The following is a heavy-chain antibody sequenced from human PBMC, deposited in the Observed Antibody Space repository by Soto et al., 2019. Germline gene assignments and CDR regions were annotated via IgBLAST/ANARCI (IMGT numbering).Heavy chain of an antibody. D-gene: IGHD4-17*01. CDR2: ISGGGGGT. V-gene: IGHV3-23*01. CDR1: EFTFSNYA. J-gene: IGHJ4*02. Sequence: EVQLLESGGDLVQPGGSLRLSCAASEFTFSNYAMSWVRQAPGKGLEWVTSISGGGGGTSYADSVKGRFTISRDNSKNTLYLPMNSLRAEDTAVYYCAKDRTVTTSPFDYWGQGTLVTVSS. CDR3: AKDRTVTTSPFDY.